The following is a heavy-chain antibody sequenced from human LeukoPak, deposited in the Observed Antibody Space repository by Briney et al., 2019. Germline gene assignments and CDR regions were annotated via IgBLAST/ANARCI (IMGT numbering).Heavy chain of an antibody. D-gene: IGHD5-12*01. J-gene: IGHJ4*02. Sequence: GGSLRLSCATSGFTVTSYAMCWVRQAPGKGLEWVSGVSVSGENTNYADSVKGRFTISRDNSKNTLSLQMTSLRADDTAVYYCVRGYSGHDWGQGTLVIVSS. CDR2: VSVSGENT. CDR3: VRGYSGHD. V-gene: IGHV3-23*01. CDR1: GFTVTSYA.